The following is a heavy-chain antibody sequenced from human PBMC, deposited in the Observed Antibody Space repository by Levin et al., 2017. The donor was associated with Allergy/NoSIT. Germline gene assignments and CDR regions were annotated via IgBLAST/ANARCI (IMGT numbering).Heavy chain of an antibody. Sequence: QPGGSLRLSCEASGFIFSSYWMHWVRQGPGKGLEWVSRINIDGSTTTYVDAVKGRFTISRDNAKSTVYLEMKSLRVEDTAVYYCATSRNAWYADYWGRGTLVVVSS. CDR1: GFIFSSYW. CDR3: ATSRNAWYADY. V-gene: IGHV3-74*01. D-gene: IGHD6-19*01. CDR2: INIDGSTT. J-gene: IGHJ4*01.